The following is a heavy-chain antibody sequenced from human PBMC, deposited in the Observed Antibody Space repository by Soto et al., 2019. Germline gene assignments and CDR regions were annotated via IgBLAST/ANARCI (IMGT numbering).Heavy chain of an antibody. Sequence: SVKVSCKASGGTFSSYAISWVRQAPGQGLEWMGGIIPIFGTANYAQKFQGRVTITADESTSTAYMELSSLRSEDTAVYYCARVRGIGTSCYHYYYYGMDVWGQGTTVTVSS. CDR2: IIPIFGTA. CDR3: ARVRGIGTSCYHYYYYGMDV. V-gene: IGHV1-69*13. J-gene: IGHJ6*02. CDR1: GGTFSSYA. D-gene: IGHD2-2*01.